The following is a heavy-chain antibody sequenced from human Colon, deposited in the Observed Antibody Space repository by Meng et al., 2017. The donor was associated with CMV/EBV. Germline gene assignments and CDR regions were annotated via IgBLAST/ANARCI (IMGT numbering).Heavy chain of an antibody. D-gene: IGHD2-2*01. CDR1: GYTFSSYG. CDR3: ARVHSSTSYDLDY. V-gene: IGHV1-18*01. Sequence: ASVKVSCKASGYTFSSYGISWVRQAPGQGLEWMGWISAHNGNTNYAQKFQDRVSMTTDTSTNTVYMELRSLRSDDTAVYYCARVHSSTSYDLDYWGQGTLVTVSS. CDR2: ISAHNGNT. J-gene: IGHJ4*02.